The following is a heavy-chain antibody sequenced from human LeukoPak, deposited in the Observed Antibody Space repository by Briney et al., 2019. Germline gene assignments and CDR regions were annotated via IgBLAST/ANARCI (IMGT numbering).Heavy chain of an antibody. D-gene: IGHD1-14*01. CDR2: ISSSSTI. V-gene: IGHV3-48*02. CDR1: GFTFSSYS. J-gene: IGHJ6*02. Sequence: GGSLRLSCAASGFTFSSYSMNWVRQAPGKGLEWVSYISSSSTIYYADSVKGRFTISRDNAKNSLYLQMNSLRDEDTAVYYCARDLSTGYYYYGMDVWGQGTTVTVSS. CDR3: ARDLSTGYYYYGMDV.